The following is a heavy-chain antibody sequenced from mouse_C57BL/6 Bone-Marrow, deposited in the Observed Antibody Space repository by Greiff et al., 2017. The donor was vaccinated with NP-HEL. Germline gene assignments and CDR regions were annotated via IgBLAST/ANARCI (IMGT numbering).Heavy chain of an antibody. CDR2: IYPGDGDT. Sequence: QVQLQQSGPELVKPGASVKISCKASGYAFSSSWMNWVKQRPGKGLEWIGRIYPGDGDTNYNGKFKGKATLTADKSSSTAYMQLSSLTSEDSAVYFCARLPFTTVVALYWYFDVWGTGTTVTVSS. J-gene: IGHJ1*03. D-gene: IGHD1-1*01. CDR1: GYAFSSSW. CDR3: ARLPFTTVVALYWYFDV. V-gene: IGHV1-82*01.